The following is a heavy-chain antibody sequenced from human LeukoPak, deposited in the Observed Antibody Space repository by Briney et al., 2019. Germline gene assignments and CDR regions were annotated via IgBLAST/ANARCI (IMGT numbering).Heavy chain of an antibody. D-gene: IGHD1-26*01. CDR1: GGSISSGSYP. J-gene: IGHJ5*02. CDR2: IYHSGTT. CDR3: ARGEGS. V-gene: IGHV4-30-2*01. Sequence: PSETVSLTCAVSGGSISSGSYPWNWIRQPPGKGLEWIGHIYHSGTTSYNPSLRSRVTISVDTSKNQFSLKLSSVTAADTAVYYCARGEGSLGQGTLVSLSS.